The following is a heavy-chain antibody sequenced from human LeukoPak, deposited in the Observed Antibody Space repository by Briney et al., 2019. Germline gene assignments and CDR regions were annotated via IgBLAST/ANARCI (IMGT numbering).Heavy chain of an antibody. V-gene: IGHV3-21*01. D-gene: IGHD2-15*01. J-gene: IGHJ4*02. Sequence: GGSLRLSCADSGFTFSSYTMNWVRQAPGKGLEWVSAISSTSSYIYYADSMKGRFTISRDNAKKSLHLQMNSLRAEDTAVYYCARGGYCRGGSCYGKSGGYFDYWGQGTLVTVSS. CDR1: GFTFSSYT. CDR3: ARGGYCRGGSCYGKSGGYFDY. CDR2: ISSTSSYI.